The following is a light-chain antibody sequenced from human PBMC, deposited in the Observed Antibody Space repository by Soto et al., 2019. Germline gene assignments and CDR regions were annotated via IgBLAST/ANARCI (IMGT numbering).Light chain of an antibody. CDR1: QSIISW. J-gene: IGKJ1*01. Sequence: DIVLTQSPCTLSLSPGERSTLSCRASQSIISWFAWYQHKPGKAPKLLIYDASSLESGVPSRFSGSGSGTEFTLTISSLQPDDFATYYCQQYNSYSWTFGQGTKVDI. V-gene: IGKV1-5*01. CDR3: QQYNSYSWT. CDR2: DAS.